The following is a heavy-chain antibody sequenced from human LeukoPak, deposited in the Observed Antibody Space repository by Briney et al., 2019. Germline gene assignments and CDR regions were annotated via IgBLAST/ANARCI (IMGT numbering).Heavy chain of an antibody. CDR3: ARDQYYYDSSGYYRFDY. D-gene: IGHD3-22*01. V-gene: IGHV4-38-2*02. J-gene: IGHJ4*02. CDR2: IYHSGST. Sequence: SETLSLTCTVSGYSISSGYYWGWIRQPPGKGLEWIGSIYHSGSTYYNPSLKSRVTISVDTSKNQFSLKLSSVTAADTAVYYCARDQYYYDSSGYYRFDYWGQGTLVTVSS. CDR1: GYSISSGYY.